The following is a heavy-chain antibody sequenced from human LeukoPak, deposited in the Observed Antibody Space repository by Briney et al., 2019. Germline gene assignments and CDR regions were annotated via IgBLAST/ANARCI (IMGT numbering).Heavy chain of an antibody. V-gene: IGHV3-73*01. CDR3: ARRAGAYSHPYDY. D-gene: IGHD4/OR15-4a*01. Sequence: GGSLRLSCAASGFTFSGSAMHWVRQASGQGLEWVGRIRSKANSYATAYAASVKGRFTISRDDSKNTAFLQMNSLKSEDTAVYYCARRAGAYSHPYDYWGQGTLVTVSS. J-gene: IGHJ4*02. CDR2: IRSKANSYAT. CDR1: GFTFSGSA.